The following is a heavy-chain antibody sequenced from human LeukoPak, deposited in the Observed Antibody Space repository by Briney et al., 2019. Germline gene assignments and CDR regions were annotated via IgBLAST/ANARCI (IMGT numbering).Heavy chain of an antibody. J-gene: IGHJ5*02. CDR3: ARLGGRYFDWLPNWFDP. D-gene: IGHD3-9*01. CDR2: IYYSGST. Sequence: SETLSLTCAVYGGSFSGYYWSWIRQPPGKGLEWIGYIYYSGSTNYNPSLKSRVTISVDTSKNQFSLKLSSVTAADTAVYYCARLGGRYFDWLPNWFDPWGQGTLVTVSS. V-gene: IGHV4-59*01. CDR1: GGSFSGYY.